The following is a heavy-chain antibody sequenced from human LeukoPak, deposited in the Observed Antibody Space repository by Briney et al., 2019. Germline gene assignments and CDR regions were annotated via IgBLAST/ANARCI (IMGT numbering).Heavy chain of an antibody. V-gene: IGHV3-21*01. CDR2: ISGSGTYI. D-gene: IGHD4-11*01. CDR3: ARVGDTNSFVYYYYYMDV. J-gene: IGHJ6*03. Sequence: GGSLRLSCAASGFTFSSYSMNWVRQAPGKGLEWVSSISGSGTYIYYADSVQGRFTISRDNAKNSLYLQMNSLSAEDPAVYYCARVGDTNSFVYYYYYMDVWAKGTMVTVSS. CDR1: GFTFSSYS.